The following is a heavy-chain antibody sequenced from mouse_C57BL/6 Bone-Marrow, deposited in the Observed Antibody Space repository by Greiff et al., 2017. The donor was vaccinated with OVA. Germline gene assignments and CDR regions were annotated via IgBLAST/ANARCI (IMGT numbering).Heavy chain of an antibody. CDR2: IDPSDSET. D-gene: IGHD1-1*01. Sequence: QVQLQQPGAELVRPGSSVKLSCKASGYTFTSYWMHWVKQRPIQGLEWIGNIDPSDSETHYNQKFKDKATLTVDKSSSTAYMQLSSLTSEDSAVYYCARRYYGSSYGYFDVWGTGTTVTVSS. CDR1: GYTFTSYW. CDR3: ARRYYGSSYGYFDV. J-gene: IGHJ1*03. V-gene: IGHV1-52*01.